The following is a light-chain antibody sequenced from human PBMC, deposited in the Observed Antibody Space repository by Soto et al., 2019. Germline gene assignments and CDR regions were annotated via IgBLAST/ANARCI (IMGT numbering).Light chain of an antibody. CDR1: QSISSY. Sequence: DIQMTQSPSSLSASVGDRVTITCRASQSISSYLNWYQQKPGKATKLLIYAASSLQSGVPSMFSCSGSGTDFTLTISSLQPEDFATYYCQQSYSTPFTLGPGTKVYIK. CDR3: QQSYSTPFT. V-gene: IGKV1-39*01. CDR2: AAS. J-gene: IGKJ3*01.